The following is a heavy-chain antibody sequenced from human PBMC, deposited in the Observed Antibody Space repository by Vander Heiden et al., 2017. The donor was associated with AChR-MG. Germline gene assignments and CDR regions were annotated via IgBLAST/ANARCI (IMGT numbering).Heavy chain of an antibody. CDR1: GGTFSSYS. D-gene: IGHD5-12*01. CDR3: ARGGYSGYDIDY. V-gene: IGHV1-69*04. J-gene: IGHJ4*02. CDR2: IIPILGIA. Sequence: QVQLVQSGAEVKKPGSSVKVSCKASGGTFSSYSISWVRQAPGQGLEWMGRIIPILGIANYAQKFQGRVTITADKSTSTAYMELSSLRSEDTAVYYCARGGYSGYDIDYWGQGTPVTVSS.